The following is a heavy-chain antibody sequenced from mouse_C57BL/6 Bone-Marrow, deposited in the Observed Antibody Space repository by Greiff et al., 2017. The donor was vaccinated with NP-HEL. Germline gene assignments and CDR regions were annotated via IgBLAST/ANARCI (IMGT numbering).Heavy chain of an antibody. CDR2: ISYDGSN. D-gene: IGHD2-4*01. Sequence: EVQLVESGPGLVKPSQSLSLTCSVTGYSITSGYYWNWIRQFPGNKLEWMGYISYDGSNNYNPSLKNRISITRDTSKNQFFLKLNSVTTEDTATYYCASDYDYLYWGQGTLSQSPQ. CDR1: GYSITSGYY. V-gene: IGHV3-6*01. J-gene: IGHJ2*01. CDR3: ASDYDYLY.